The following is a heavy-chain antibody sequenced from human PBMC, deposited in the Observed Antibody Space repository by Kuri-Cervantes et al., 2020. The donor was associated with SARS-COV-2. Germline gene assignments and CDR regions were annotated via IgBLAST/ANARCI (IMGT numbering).Heavy chain of an antibody. J-gene: IGHJ6*02. D-gene: IGHD2-15*01. CDR1: GFTFSGHW. Sequence: ETLSLTCAASGFTFSGHWIHWVRQAPGKGLEWVSSISSSSSYIYYADSVKGRFTISRDNAKNSLSLQMNSLRAEDTAVYYCARDHGDCSGGTCYVVYYGMDVWGQGTTVTVSS. V-gene: IGHV3-21*01. CDR3: ARDHGDCSGGTCYVVYYGMDV. CDR2: ISSSSSYI.